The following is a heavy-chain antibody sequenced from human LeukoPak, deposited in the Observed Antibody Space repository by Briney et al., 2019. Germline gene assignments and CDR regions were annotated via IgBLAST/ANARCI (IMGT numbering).Heavy chain of an antibody. CDR3: ARASSRYSSSLGY. CDR2: INAGNGNT. Sequence: ASVKVSCKASGGTFSSYAISWVRQAPGQRLEWMGWINAGNGNTKYSQKFQGRVTITRDTSASTAYMELSSLRSEDTAVYYCARASSRYSSSLGYWGQGTLVTVSS. J-gene: IGHJ4*02. V-gene: IGHV1-3*01. D-gene: IGHD6-6*01. CDR1: GGTFSSYA.